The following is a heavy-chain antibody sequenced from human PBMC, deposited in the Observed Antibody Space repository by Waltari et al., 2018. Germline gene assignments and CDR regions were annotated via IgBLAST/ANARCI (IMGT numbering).Heavy chain of an antibody. D-gene: IGHD5-18*01. V-gene: IGHV4-59*01. CDR2: SYYSGST. J-gene: IGHJ4*02. Sequence: QVQLQESGPGLVKPSETLSLTCTVSGGSISSYYWSWIRQPPGKGLEWIGYSYYSGSTNYNPPLKRRSTRSVDTSKNQFSLKLSSVTAADTAVYYCARGGYSYGSFFDYWGQGTLVTVSS. CDR1: GGSISSYY. CDR3: ARGGYSYGSFFDY.